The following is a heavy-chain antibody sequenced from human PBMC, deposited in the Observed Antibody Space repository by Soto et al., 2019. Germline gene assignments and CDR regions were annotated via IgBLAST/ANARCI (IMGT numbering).Heavy chain of an antibody. CDR2: ISGSGGST. CDR3: AKVLSGYHPRYALDI. CDR1: GFTFSSYA. J-gene: IGHJ3*02. V-gene: IGHV3-23*01. Sequence: EVQLLESGGGLVQPGGSLRLSCAASGFTFSSYAMSWVRQAPGKGLEWVSAISGSGGSTFYADSVKGRFTISRDNSMSTLYLQMTSLRAEDTAVYYCAKVLSGYHPRYALDIWGQGKMVTVSS. D-gene: IGHD3-22*01.